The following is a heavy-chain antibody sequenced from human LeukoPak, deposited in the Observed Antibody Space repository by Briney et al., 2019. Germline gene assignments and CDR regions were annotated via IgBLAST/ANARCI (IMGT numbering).Heavy chain of an antibody. D-gene: IGHD3-3*01. CDR2: ISAYNGNT. Sequence: ASVKVCCKASGYTFTRYYMHWVRQAPGQGLEWMGWISAYNGNTNYAQKLQGRVTMTTDTSTSTAYMELRSLRSDDTAVYYCARDTGYDFWSGYYSQYYYYYYMDVWGKGTTVTVSS. CDR3: ARDTGYDFWSGYYSQYYYYYYMDV. CDR1: GYTFTRYY. V-gene: IGHV1-18*04. J-gene: IGHJ6*03.